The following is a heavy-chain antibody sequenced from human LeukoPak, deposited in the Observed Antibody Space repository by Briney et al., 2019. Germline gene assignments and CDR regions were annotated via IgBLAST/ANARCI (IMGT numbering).Heavy chain of an antibody. D-gene: IGHD6-13*01. CDR1: GVTFSSYA. V-gene: IGHV1-69*05. CDR3: ARPSSIWRSYFQH. Sequence: SVKVSCKASGVTFSSYAISLVRQAPGQGLEWMGGIIPIFGTANYAQKFQGRVTITTDESTSAAYMELSSLRSEDTAVYYCARPSSIWRSYFQHLGQGTLVTVSS. J-gene: IGHJ1*01. CDR2: IIPIFGTA.